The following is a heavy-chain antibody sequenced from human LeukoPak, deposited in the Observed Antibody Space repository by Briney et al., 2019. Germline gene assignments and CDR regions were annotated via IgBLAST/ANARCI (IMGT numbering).Heavy chain of an antibody. CDR2: ISSSSSYI. V-gene: IGHV3-21*01. CDR1: GFTFSSYS. J-gene: IGHJ6*02. CDR3: ARDTYDFWSGYEPYYYYGMDV. Sequence: PGGSLRLSCAASGFTFSSYSMNWVRQAPGKGLEWVSSISSSSSYIYYADSVKGRFTISRDNAKNSLYLQMNSLRAEDTAVYYCARDTYDFWSGYEPYYYYGMDVWCQGTTVTVSS. D-gene: IGHD3-3*01.